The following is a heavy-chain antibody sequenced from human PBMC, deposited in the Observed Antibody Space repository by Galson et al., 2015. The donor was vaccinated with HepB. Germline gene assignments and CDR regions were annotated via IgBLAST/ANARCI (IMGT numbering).Heavy chain of an antibody. J-gene: IGHJ4*02. V-gene: IGHV3-48*03. CDR1: GFTFSSYE. CDR3: ARDNYDFWSGYYTHFDY. D-gene: IGHD3-3*01. CDR2: ISSSGSTI. Sequence: SLRLSCAASGFTFSSYEMNWVRQAPGKGLEWVSYISSSGSTIYYADSVKGRFTISRDNAKNSLYLQMNSLRAEDTAVYYCARDNYDFWSGYYTHFDYWGQGTLVTVSS.